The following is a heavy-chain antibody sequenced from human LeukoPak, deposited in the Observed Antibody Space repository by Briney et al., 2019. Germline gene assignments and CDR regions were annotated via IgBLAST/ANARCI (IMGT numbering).Heavy chain of an antibody. D-gene: IGHD6-19*01. CDR3: GSQQWLAD. J-gene: IGHJ4*02. Sequence: SETLSLTCTVSGVSISSGGYYWSWIRQHPGKGLEWIGHIYYSGSTCYNPSLMSRVTISADTSKNQFSLKLSSVTAADTAVYYCGSQQWLADWGQGILVTVSS. CDR2: IYYSGST. CDR1: GVSISSGGYY. V-gene: IGHV4-31*03.